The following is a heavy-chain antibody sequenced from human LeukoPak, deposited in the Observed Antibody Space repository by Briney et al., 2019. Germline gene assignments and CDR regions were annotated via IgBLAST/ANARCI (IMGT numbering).Heavy chain of an antibody. CDR1: GGSINNYY. V-gene: IGHV4-59*01. CDR3: ASQRYYDFWSGYPGAFDI. D-gene: IGHD3-3*01. Sequence: SETLSLTCTVSGGSINNYYWSWIRQPPGKGLEWIGYASHSGSTNSSPSLKSRVSISVDTSKNQISLKLSSVTAADTAVYYCASQRYYDFWSGYPGAFDIWGQGTMVTVSS. J-gene: IGHJ3*02. CDR2: ASHSGST.